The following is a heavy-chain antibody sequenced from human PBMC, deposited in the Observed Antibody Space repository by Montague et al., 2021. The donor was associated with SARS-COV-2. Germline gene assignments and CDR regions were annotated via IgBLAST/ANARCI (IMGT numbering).Heavy chain of an antibody. Sequence: SETLSLTCTVSSGSISSYYWSWIRQPPGKGLEWIGCISDSGSTNYNPSLKSRVTTSVDTSKNQFSLKLSLLTAADTAVDYCAWGFDYWGQGTLVTVSS. CDR2: ISDSGST. D-gene: IGHD3-16*01. V-gene: IGHV4-59*01. CDR3: AWGFDY. CDR1: SGSISSYY. J-gene: IGHJ4*02.